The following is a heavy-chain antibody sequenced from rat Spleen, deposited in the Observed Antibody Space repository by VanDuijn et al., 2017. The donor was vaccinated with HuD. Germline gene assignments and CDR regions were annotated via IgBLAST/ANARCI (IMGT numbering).Heavy chain of an antibody. D-gene: IGHD1-2*01. CDR1: GFIFSDHY. CDR2: INYDGSST. CDR3: ATDRTIAAISTSATGAFDF. J-gene: IGHJ1*01. V-gene: IGHV5-7*01. Sequence: EVQLVESDGGLVRPGRSLKLSCAASGFIFSDHYVAWVRQAPTKGLEWVATINYDGSSTFYRDSVRDRFTISRDNAKSTLYLQMDSLRSEDTATYYCATDRTIAAISTSATGAFDFWGPGTMVTVSS.